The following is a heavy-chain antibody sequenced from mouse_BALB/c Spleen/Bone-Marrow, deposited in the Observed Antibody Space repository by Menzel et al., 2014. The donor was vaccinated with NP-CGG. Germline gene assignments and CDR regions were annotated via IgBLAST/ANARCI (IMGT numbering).Heavy chain of an antibody. D-gene: IGHD2-1*01. V-gene: IGHV1-80*01. CDR3: AFGNYDFDY. CDR1: GYAFSSYW. J-gene: IGHJ2*01. Sequence: VKLVESGAELVRPGSSVKISCKASGYAFSSYWMNWVKQRPRQGLEWIGQIYPGDGDTNYSGKFKGKATLTADESSSTAYMQLSSLTSEDSAVYFCAFGNYDFDYWGQGTTLTVSS. CDR2: IYPGDGDT.